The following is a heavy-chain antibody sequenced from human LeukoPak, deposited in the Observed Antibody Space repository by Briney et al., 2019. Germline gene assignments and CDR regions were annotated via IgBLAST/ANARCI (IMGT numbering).Heavy chain of an antibody. CDR3: ARIVVPAAIRRYNWFDP. CDR1: GGSISSYY. D-gene: IGHD2-2*02. CDR2: INHSGST. V-gene: IGHV4-34*01. Sequence: SETLSLTCTVSGGSISSYYWSWIRQPPGKGLEWIGEINHSGSTNYNPSLKSRVTISVDTSKNQFSLKLSSVTAADTAVYYCARIVVPAAIRRYNWFDPWGQGTLVTVSS. J-gene: IGHJ5*02.